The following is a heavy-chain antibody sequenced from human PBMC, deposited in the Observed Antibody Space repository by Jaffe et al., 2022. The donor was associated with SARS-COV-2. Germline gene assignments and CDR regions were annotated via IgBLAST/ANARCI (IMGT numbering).Heavy chain of an antibody. Sequence: EVQLVESGGGLVQPGGSLRLSCAASGFTFSNYAMSWVRQAPGQGLEWVSTVSSGRSSTYYADSVKGRFTISRDNSKNTLYLQMNSLRADDTALYYCARKGPVTTPPDACDVWGQGTMVTVSS. CDR1: GFTFSNYA. CDR3: ARKGPVTTPPDACDV. CDR2: VSSGRSST. D-gene: IGHD4-17*01. V-gene: IGHV3-23*04. J-gene: IGHJ3*01.